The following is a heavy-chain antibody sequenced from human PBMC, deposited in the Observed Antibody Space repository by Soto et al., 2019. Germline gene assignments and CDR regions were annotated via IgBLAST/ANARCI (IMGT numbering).Heavy chain of an antibody. D-gene: IGHD3-9*01. J-gene: IGHJ3*02. CDR2: IYPGDSDT. CDR1: GYSFTSYW. Sequence: GESLKISCKGSGYSFTSYWIGWVRQMPGKGLEWMGIIYPGDSDTRYSPSFQGQVTIAADKSISTAYLQWSSLKASDTAMYYCARPARYFDWLLSWDAFDIWGQGTMVTVSS. V-gene: IGHV5-51*01. CDR3: ARPARYFDWLLSWDAFDI.